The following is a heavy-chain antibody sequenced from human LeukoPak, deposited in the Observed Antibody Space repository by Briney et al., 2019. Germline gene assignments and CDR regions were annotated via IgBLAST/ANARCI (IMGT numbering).Heavy chain of an antibody. D-gene: IGHD3-10*01. CDR3: ARIGGRGASGSYAYFDY. Sequence: SETLSLTCTVSGGSINSYYWSWIRQPAGKGLEWIGRIYTSGSTNYNPSLKSRVTMSVDTSKNQFSLKLSSVTAADTAVYYCARIGGRGASGSYAYFDYWGQGTLVTVPS. J-gene: IGHJ4*02. CDR2: IYTSGST. V-gene: IGHV4-4*07. CDR1: GGSINSYY.